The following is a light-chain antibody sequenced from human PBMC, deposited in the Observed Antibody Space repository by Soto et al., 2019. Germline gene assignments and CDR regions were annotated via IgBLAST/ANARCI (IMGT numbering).Light chain of an antibody. Sequence: DIQMKQSPSTLSASVGDRVTITCRASQSISSWLAWYQQKPGKAPKLLIYDASSLESGVPSRFSGSGSGTEFTLTISSLQPDDFATYYCQQYNSYLITFGQGTRLE. CDR2: DAS. J-gene: IGKJ5*01. CDR1: QSISSW. V-gene: IGKV1-5*01. CDR3: QQYNSYLIT.